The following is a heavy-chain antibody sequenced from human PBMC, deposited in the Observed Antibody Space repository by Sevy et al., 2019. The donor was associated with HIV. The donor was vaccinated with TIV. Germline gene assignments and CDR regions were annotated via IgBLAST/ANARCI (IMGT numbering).Heavy chain of an antibody. V-gene: IGHV1-18*01. D-gene: IGHD3-9*01. CDR1: GYTFTSYG. J-gene: IGHJ4*02. Sequence: ASVKVSCKASGYTFTSYGISWVRQAPGQGLEWMGWISAYNGNTNYAQKLQGRVTMTTDTSTSTAYMELRSLRSDDTVVYYCARVFLTVNGGRGYYFDYWGQGTLVTVSS. CDR2: ISAYNGNT. CDR3: ARVFLTVNGGRGYYFDY.